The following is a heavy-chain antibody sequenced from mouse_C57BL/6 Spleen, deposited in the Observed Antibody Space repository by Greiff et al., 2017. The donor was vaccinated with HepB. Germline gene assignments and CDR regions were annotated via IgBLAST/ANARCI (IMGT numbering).Heavy chain of an antibody. CDR3: ARVGYYGSLWYFDV. D-gene: IGHD1-1*01. CDR1: GFTFSDYY. Sequence: EVKLVESEGGLVQPGRSMKLSCTASGFTFSDYYMAWVRQVPEKGLEWVANINYDGSSTYYLDSLKSRFIISRDNAKNILYLQMSSLKSEDTATYYCARVGYYGSLWYFDVWGTGTTVTVSS. CDR2: INYDGSST. J-gene: IGHJ1*03. V-gene: IGHV5-16*01.